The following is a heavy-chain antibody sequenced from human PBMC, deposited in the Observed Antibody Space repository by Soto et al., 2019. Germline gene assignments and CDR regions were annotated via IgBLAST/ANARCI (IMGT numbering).Heavy chain of an antibody. CDR3: ERNFAKWLGQPPLLS. CDR1: GFIFSDYG. Sequence: GVSLRLSCAASGFIFSDYGMHWVRQAPGKGLDWLAVIYYDGSNTYYADSVRGRFTISRDNSDSTVFLEMNGLRAEDSAVYYCERNFAKWLGQPPLLSWGRGTLVTDS. J-gene: IGHJ4*01. V-gene: IGHV3-33*01. D-gene: IGHD5-12*01. CDR2: IYYDGSNT.